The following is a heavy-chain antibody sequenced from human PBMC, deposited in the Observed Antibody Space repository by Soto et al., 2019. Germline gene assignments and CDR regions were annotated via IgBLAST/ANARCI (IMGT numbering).Heavy chain of an antibody. D-gene: IGHD2-2*02. CDR1: GVSISSSSYY. CDR2: IYYSGST. CDR3: ARLGYCSSTSCYRYYYYYGMDV. Sequence: PSEPLSLTCTVSGVSISSSSYYWGWIRQPPGKGLEWIGSIYYSGSTYYNPSLKSRVTISVDTSKNQFSLKLSSVTAADTAVYYCARLGYCSSTSCYRYYYYYGMDVWGQGTTVTVSS. V-gene: IGHV4-39*01. J-gene: IGHJ6*02.